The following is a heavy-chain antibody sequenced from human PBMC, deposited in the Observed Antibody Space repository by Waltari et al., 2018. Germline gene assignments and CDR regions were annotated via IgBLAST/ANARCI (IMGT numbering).Heavy chain of an antibody. CDR3: VRGLGGTNNHAFDV. V-gene: IGHV3-15*01. J-gene: IGHJ3*01. D-gene: IGHD3-16*01. CDR2: IKSKRHGGPT. Sequence: VGQAWGRAVEWVGRIKSKRHGGPTAYPSPVKGRFTISRDDSKDAVYLQMNSLKTEDPALYFCVRGLGGTNNHAFDVWGQGTMVIVSS.